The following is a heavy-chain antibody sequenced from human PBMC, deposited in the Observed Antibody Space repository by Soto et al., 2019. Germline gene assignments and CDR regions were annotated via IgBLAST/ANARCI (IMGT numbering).Heavy chain of an antibody. V-gene: IGHV4-31*03. CDR1: GGSISSGGYY. J-gene: IGHJ6*02. D-gene: IGHD6-6*01. CDR2: IYYSGST. CDR3: ARGEGRVSSSSPDYYYGMDV. Sequence: QVQLQESGPGLVKPSQTLSLTCTVSGGSISSGGYYWSWIRQHPGKGLEWIGSIYYSGSTYYNPSLKSRVTISVDTSKNQFSLKLSSVTAADTAVYYCARGEGRVSSSSPDYYYGMDVWGQGTTVTVSS.